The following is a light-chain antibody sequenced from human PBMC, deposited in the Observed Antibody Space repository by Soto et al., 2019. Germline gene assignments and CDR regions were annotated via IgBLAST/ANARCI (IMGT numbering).Light chain of an antibody. V-gene: IGLV3-21*04. Sequence: SYELTQPPSVSVAPGNTARITCGGNNIGSKSVHWYQQKPGQAPVLVIYYDSDRPSGIPERFSGSNSGNTDTLTISRVEAGDEADYYCQVWDSSSDHNYVFGTGTKVTVL. CDR2: YDS. CDR3: QVWDSSSDHNYV. J-gene: IGLJ1*01. CDR1: NIGSKS.